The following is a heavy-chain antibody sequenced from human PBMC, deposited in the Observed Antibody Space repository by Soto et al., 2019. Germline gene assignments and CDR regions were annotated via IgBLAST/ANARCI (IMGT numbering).Heavy chain of an antibody. Sequence: GSLRLSCAASGFTFSNTWMSWVRQTPGKGLEWVGRIRSKTDGGTTDFAAPVKGRFSISRDDSKNTLFLQMNSLETEDTAVYYCTTAHYSGRLKWAQGTQVTVSS. D-gene: IGHD1-26*01. V-gene: IGHV3-15*01. CDR1: GFTFSNTW. CDR2: IRSKTDGGTT. CDR3: TTAHYSGRLK. J-gene: IGHJ4*02.